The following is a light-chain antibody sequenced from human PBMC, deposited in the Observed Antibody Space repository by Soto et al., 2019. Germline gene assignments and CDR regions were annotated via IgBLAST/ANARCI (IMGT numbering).Light chain of an antibody. CDR2: GVS. CDR1: GSDIGNYNY. Sequence: QSALTQPASVSGSPGQSITISCTGTGSDIGNYNYVSWYQQHPGKAPKLMIYGVSNRPSGVSNRFSGSKSGNAASLTISGLQAEDEADYDCSSYTSYTTLWVFGGGTKLTVL. CDR3: SSYTSYTTLWV. J-gene: IGLJ3*02. V-gene: IGLV2-14*01.